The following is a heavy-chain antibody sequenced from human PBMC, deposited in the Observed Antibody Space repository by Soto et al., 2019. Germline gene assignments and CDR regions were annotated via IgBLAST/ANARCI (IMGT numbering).Heavy chain of an antibody. CDR2: INHSGST. CDR1: GGSFSGYY. D-gene: IGHD6-6*01. J-gene: IGHJ3*02. Sequence: SETLSLTCAVYGGSFSGYYWSWIRQPAGKGLEWIGEINHSGSTNYNPSLQSRVPISVDTSKNQFSLKLSSVTAADTAVYYCASLRYSSSTKASAFDIGGQGTMVTVSS. V-gene: IGHV4-34*01. CDR3: ASLRYSSSTKASAFDI.